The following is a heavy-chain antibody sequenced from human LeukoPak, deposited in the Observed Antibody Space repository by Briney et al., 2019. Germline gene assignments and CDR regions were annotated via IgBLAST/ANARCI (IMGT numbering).Heavy chain of an antibody. V-gene: IGHV3-23*01. Sequence: GGSLRLSCAASGFTFNSYAMSWVRQAPGKGLEWASTLSGGGGRTWYADSVKGRFTISRDNSKNTVDVQLNSLRAEDTAVYYCAKFRGSERTAIDSWGQGTLVTVSS. J-gene: IGHJ5*01. CDR3: AKFRGSERTAIDS. CDR1: GFTFNSYA. D-gene: IGHD1-1*01. CDR2: LSGGGGRT.